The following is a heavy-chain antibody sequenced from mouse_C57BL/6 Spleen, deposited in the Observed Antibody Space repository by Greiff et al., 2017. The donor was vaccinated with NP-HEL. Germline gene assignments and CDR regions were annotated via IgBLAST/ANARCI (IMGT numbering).Heavy chain of an antibody. CDR3: AREVTTESFYAMDY. CDR2: ISYDGSN. CDR1: GYSITSGYY. Sequence: EVQLQQSGPGLVKPSQSLSLTCSVTGYSITSGYYWNWIRQFPGNKLEWMGYISYDGSNNYNPSLKNRISITRDTSKNQFFLKLNSVTTEDTATYYCAREVTTESFYAMDYWGQGTSVTVSS. V-gene: IGHV3-6*01. D-gene: IGHD1-1*01. J-gene: IGHJ4*01.